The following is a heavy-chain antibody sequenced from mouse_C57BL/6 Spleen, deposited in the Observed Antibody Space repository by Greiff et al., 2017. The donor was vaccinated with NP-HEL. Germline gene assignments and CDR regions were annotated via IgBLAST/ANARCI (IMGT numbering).Heavy chain of an antibody. Sequence: VKVVESGPGLVQPSQSLFITCTVSGFSLTSYGVHWVRQSPGKGLEWLGVIWSGGSTDYNAAFISRLSISKDNSKSQVFFKMNSLQADDTAIYYCARNYYGSSYPFDYWGQGTTLTVSS. CDR2: IWSGGST. V-gene: IGHV2-2*01. CDR3: ARNYYGSSYPFDY. J-gene: IGHJ2*01. D-gene: IGHD1-1*01. CDR1: GFSLTSYG.